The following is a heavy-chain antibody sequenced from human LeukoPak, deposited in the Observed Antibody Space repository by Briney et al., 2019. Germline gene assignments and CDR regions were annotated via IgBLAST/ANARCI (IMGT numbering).Heavy chain of an antibody. V-gene: IGHV5-51*01. Sequence: GESLKISCKGSGYTFTNYYIGWVRQTPGKGLEWMGIISPVDSDARYSPSFQGQVTISPDKSISTAYLRWSSLKASDTAMYYCARRYCSSTSCNPYFFDYWGQGTLVTVSS. J-gene: IGHJ4*02. CDR1: GYTFTNYY. CDR2: ISPVDSDA. D-gene: IGHD2-2*01. CDR3: ARRYCSSTSCNPYFFDY.